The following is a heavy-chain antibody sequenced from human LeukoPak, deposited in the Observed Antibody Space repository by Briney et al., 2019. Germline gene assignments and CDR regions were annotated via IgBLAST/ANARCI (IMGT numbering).Heavy chain of an antibody. V-gene: IGHV4-39*01. CDR2: IYYSGSI. J-gene: IGHJ6*03. Sequence: SETLSLTCTVSGGSISSSSYYWGWVRQPPGKGLEWIGSIYYSGSIYYNPSLKSRVTISVDTSKNQFSLKLSSVTAANTAVYYCARGGGYCSGGSCADNMDVWGKGTTVTVSS. D-gene: IGHD2-15*01. CDR1: GGSISSSSYY. CDR3: ARGGGYCSGGSCADNMDV.